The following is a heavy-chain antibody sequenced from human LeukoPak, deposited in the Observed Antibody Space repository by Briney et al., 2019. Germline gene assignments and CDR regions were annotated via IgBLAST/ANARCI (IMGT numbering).Heavy chain of an antibody. D-gene: IGHD3-3*01. Sequence: ASVKVSCKASGYTFTSYGISWVRQAPGQGLEWMGWISAYNGNTNYAQKLQGRVTMTTDTSTSTAYMELRSPRSDDTAVYYCARVGRFLEWLLWDYWGQGTLVTVSS. CDR3: ARVGRFLEWLLWDY. CDR2: ISAYNGNT. CDR1: GYTFTSYG. V-gene: IGHV1-18*01. J-gene: IGHJ4*02.